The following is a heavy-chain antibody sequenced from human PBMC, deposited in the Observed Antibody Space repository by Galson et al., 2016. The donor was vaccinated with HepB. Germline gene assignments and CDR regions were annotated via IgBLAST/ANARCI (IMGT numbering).Heavy chain of an antibody. Sequence: SLRLSCAASGFTFISYAMSWVRQAPGKGLEWVSTISGRGIGTYYGDSVKGRFTIFRGNSKNTVHLQMDSLRAADTAVYYCARVSHQDDGGPSFDFWGQGTPVTVSS. J-gene: IGHJ4*02. CDR2: ISGRGIGT. V-gene: IGHV3-23*01. CDR3: ARVSHQDDGGPSFDF. CDR1: GFTFISYA. D-gene: IGHD2-15*01.